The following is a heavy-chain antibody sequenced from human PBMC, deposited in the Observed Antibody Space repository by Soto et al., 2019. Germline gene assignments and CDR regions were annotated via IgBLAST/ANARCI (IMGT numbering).Heavy chain of an antibody. CDR3: ARGKVGVITLVHAFDI. J-gene: IGHJ3*02. V-gene: IGHV1-3*01. D-gene: IGHD3-22*01. CDR2: INAGNGNT. Sequence: QVQLVQSGAEVKKPGASVKVSCKASGYTFTSYAMHWVRQAPGQRLEWMGWINAGNGNTKYSQKFQGRVTITRDTSASTAYMELSSLRSEDTAVYYCARGKVGVITLVHAFDIWGQGTMVTVSS. CDR1: GYTFTSYA.